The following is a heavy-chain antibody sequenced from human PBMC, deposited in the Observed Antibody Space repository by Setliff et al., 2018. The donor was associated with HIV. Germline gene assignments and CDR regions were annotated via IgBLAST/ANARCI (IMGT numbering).Heavy chain of an antibody. J-gene: IGHJ6*02. Sequence: SETLSLTCAVYGGSFGGYYWSCIRQPPGKGLEWIGEIIHTGSTNYNPSLKSRVTISVDTSKNQFSLRLSSVTAADTAVYDCARGRSCSSSSCYLVYYYYYGMDVWGHGSTVTVSS. D-gene: IGHD2-2*01. V-gene: IGHV4-34*01. CDR1: GGSFGGYY. CDR2: IIHTGST. CDR3: ARGRSCSSSSCYLVYYYYYGMDV.